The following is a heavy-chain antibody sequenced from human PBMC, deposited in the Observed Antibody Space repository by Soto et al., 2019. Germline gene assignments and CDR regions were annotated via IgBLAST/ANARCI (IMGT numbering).Heavy chain of an antibody. J-gene: IGHJ6*03. CDR2: MNPNSGNT. Sequence: ASVKVSCKASGYTFTSYDINWVRQATGQGLEWMGWMNPNSGNTGYAQKFQGRVTMTRNTSISTAYMEPSSLRSEDTAVYYCARGYDYIWGSETYYYYYMDVWGKGTTVTVSS. V-gene: IGHV1-8*01. CDR1: GYTFTSYD. CDR3: ARGYDYIWGSETYYYYYMDV. D-gene: IGHD3-16*01.